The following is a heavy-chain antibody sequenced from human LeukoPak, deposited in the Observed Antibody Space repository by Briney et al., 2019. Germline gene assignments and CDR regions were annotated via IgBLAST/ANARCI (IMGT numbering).Heavy chain of an antibody. Sequence: GGSLRLSCAASGFTLSSYAMSWVRQAPGKGLEWVSAISGSGGSTYYADSVKGRFTISRDNSKNTLYLQMNSLRAEDTAVYYCAKDQDHNGVYYFDYWGQGTLVTVSS. CDR1: GFTLSSYA. J-gene: IGHJ4*02. CDR2: ISGSGGST. CDR3: AKDQDHNGVYYFDY. V-gene: IGHV3-23*01. D-gene: IGHD2-8*01.